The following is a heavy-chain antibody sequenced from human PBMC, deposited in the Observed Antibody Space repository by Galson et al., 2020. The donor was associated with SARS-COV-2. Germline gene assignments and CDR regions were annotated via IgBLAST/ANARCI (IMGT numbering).Heavy chain of an antibody. CDR3: ARGDRYSSGWYVMSSRGDYYGMDV. CDR1: GYTFTSYY. J-gene: IGHJ6*02. CDR2: INPRGGST. Sequence: ASVKVSCKASGYTFTSYYMHWVRQAPGQGLEWMGIINPRGGSTSYAQKFQGRVTMTRDTSTSTVYMELSSLRSEDTAVYYCARGDRYSSGWYVMSSRGDYYGMDVWGQGTTVTVSS. V-gene: IGHV1-46*01. D-gene: IGHD6-19*01.